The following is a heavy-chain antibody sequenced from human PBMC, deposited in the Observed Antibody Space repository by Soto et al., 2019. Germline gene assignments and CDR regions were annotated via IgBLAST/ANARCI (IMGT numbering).Heavy chain of an antibody. CDR3: ARCDDYDSPQGPSYYYYMDV. D-gene: IGHD3-16*01. J-gene: IGHJ6*03. Sequence: GGSLRLSCAASGFTFSDYYMSWIRQAPGKGLEWVSYISSSGSTIYYADSVKGRFTISRDNAKNSLYLQMNSLRAEDTAVYYCARCDDYDSPQGPSYYYYMDVWGKGTTVTVSS. V-gene: IGHV3-11*01. CDR2: ISSSGSTI. CDR1: GFTFSDYY.